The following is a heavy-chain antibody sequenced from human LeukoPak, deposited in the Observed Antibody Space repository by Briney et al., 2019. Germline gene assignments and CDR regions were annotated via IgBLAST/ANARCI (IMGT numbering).Heavy chain of an antibody. D-gene: IGHD5-12*01. CDR2: IYYSGST. CDR1: GGSISSYY. J-gene: IGHJ2*01. Sequence: PSETLSLTCTVSGGSISSYYWSWLRQPPGKGLEWIGYIYYSGSTNYNPSLKSRVTISVDTSKNQFSLKLSSVTAADTAVYSCAREVGTAGYFDLWGRGTLVTVSS. CDR3: AREVGTAGYFDL. V-gene: IGHV4-59*01.